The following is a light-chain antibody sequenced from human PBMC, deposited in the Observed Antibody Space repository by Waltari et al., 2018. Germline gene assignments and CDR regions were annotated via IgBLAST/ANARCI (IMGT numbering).Light chain of an antibody. CDR3: ATLGDPRNMV. CDR2: RNA. CDR1: SSNIGTYY. Sequence: SVLTQPPSASETPGQRVTISCSGSSSNIGTYYLYWYHQLPGTAPKLHIYRNASRPTGVPALVSGSNSCTPPSLAIRGPPSAGEADYYCATLGDPRNMVFGGGTKLSV. V-gene: IGLV1-47*01. J-gene: IGLJ2*01.